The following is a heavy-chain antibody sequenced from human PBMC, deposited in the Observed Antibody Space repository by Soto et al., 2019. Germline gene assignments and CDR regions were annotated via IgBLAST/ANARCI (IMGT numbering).Heavy chain of an antibody. CDR2: MNSGPGDT. J-gene: IGHJ4*02. CDR1: GNTFSNYA. V-gene: IGHV1-3*01. Sequence: QVQLVQSGAEVKRPGAPVKVSCKASGNTFSNYALHWVRQAPGQRLEWMGWMNSGPGDTDYSQRFQGRVTFTRDTSATTAYMELSSLRSEDTAIYYCARADILTGSLDYWGQGTLVTVSS. CDR3: ARADILTGSLDY. D-gene: IGHD3-9*01.